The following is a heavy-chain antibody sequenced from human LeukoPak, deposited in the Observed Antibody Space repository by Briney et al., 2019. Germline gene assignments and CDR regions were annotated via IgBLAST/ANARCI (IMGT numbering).Heavy chain of an antibody. Sequence: SETLSLTCTVSGGSISSYYWSWIRQPPGKGLEWIGYIYTSGSTNYNPSFKSRVTISVDTSKNQFSLKLSSVTAADTAVYYCARRVAARYYYMDVWGKGTTVTVSS. D-gene: IGHD6-6*01. CDR1: GGSISSYY. CDR3: ARRVAARYYYMDV. V-gene: IGHV4-4*09. J-gene: IGHJ6*03. CDR2: IYTSGST.